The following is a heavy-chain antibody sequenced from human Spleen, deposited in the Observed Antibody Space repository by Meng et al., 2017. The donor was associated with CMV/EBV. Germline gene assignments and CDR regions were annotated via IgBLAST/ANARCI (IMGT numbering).Heavy chain of an antibody. D-gene: IGHD5-18*01. J-gene: IGHJ5*02. CDR2: IGTAGDT. CDR3: VAWNPRRGYTYGDSKGWFDP. CDR1: GFTFSRYD. V-gene: IGHV3-13*01. Sequence: GGSLRLSCAASGFTFSRYDMHWVRQPTGKGLEWVSAIGTAGDTYYPDSVKGRFTISRENAKNSLYLQMNSLTAGDTAVYHCVAWNPRRGYTYGDSKGWFDPWGQGTLVTVSS.